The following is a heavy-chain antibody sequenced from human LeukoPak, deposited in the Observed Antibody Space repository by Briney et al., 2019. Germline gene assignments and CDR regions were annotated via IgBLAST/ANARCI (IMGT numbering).Heavy chain of an antibody. CDR2: IYYSGST. V-gene: IGHV4-39*07. CDR3: AGYGSGSYHKAFDY. CDR1: GGSISSSY. D-gene: IGHD3-10*01. J-gene: IGHJ4*02. Sequence: SETLSLTCTVSGGSISSSYWGWIRQPPGKGLEWIGSIYYSGSTYYNPSLKSRVTISVDTSKNQFSLKLNSVTAADTAVYYCAGYGSGSYHKAFDYWGQGTLVTVSS.